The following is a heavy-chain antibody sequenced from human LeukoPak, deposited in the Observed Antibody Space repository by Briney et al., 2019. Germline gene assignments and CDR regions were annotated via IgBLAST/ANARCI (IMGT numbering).Heavy chain of an antibody. CDR2: ISWNSGNI. J-gene: IGHJ4*02. V-gene: IGHV3-9*01. Sequence: GGSLRLSCAASGFTFDDYAMHWVRQAPGKGLEWVSGISWNSGNIGYADSVKGRFTISRDNAKNSLYLQMNSLRAEDTAVYYCARDILPGYSSSWYDRFDYWGQGTLVTVSS. CDR3: ARDILPGYSSSWYDRFDY. D-gene: IGHD6-13*01. CDR1: GFTFDDYA.